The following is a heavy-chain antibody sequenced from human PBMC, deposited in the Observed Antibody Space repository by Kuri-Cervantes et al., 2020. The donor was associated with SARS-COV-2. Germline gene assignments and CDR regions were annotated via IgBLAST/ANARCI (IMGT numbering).Heavy chain of an antibody. CDR1: GGPISSGSYY. Sequence: SETLSLTCTVSGGPISSGSYYWSWIRQPDGRGLEWIGDIYKSRSTNYNPSLKSRVTISVDTSKNQFSLKLSSVTAADTAVYYCARADDFWSGHDAFDIWGQGTMVTVSS. V-gene: IGHV4-61*10. CDR2: IYKSRST. CDR3: ARADDFWSGHDAFDI. J-gene: IGHJ3*02. D-gene: IGHD3-3*01.